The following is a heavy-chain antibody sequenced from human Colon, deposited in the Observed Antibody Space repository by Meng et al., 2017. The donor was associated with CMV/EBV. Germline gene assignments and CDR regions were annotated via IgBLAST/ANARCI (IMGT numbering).Heavy chain of an antibody. V-gene: IGHV3-48*01. CDR3: ATGAGSFLV. Sequence: GGSLRLSCAASGFTFSSYSMNWVRQAPGKGLEWVSSISSSGSTIYYADSVKGRFTIARDASQNTLFLQMDSLRVEDTAVYYCATGAGSFLVWGQGTLVTVSS. CDR2: ISSSGSTI. J-gene: IGHJ4*02. CDR1: GFTFSSYS. D-gene: IGHD3-10*01.